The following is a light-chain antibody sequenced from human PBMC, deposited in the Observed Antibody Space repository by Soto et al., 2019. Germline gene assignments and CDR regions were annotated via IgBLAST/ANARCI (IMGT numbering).Light chain of an antibody. CDR2: GAS. Sequence: EVVMTQSPATLSVSPGDRATLSCRASQSVDTNVAWYQQKPGQAPRLLVHGASTRATGVPARFTGIGSGTDFTLTISGLQSGDFAVYYCQQYYNWPPYTFGQGTKLQIK. V-gene: IGKV3-15*01. CDR1: QSVDTN. CDR3: QQYYNWPPYT. J-gene: IGKJ2*01.